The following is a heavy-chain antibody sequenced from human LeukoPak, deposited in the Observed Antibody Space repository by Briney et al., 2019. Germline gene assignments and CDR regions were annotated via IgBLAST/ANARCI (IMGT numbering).Heavy chain of an antibody. CDR2: IRYDGSNK. D-gene: IGHD1-1*01. Sequence: GGSLRLSCAASGFTFSSYGMHWVRQAPGKGLEWVAFIRYDGSNKYYAGSVKGRFTVSRDSVKRSLYLQMNSLRAEDTAVYYCARDGNRDGDMDVWGKGTTVTVSS. J-gene: IGHJ6*03. CDR1: GFTFSSYG. CDR3: ARDGNRDGDMDV. V-gene: IGHV3-30*02.